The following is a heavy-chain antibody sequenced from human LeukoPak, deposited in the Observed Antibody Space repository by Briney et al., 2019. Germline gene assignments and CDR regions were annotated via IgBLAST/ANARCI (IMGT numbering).Heavy chain of an antibody. V-gene: IGHV1-58*02. CDR2: IVVGSGNT. D-gene: IGHD6-19*01. CDR3: AAAYSSGWYGGAFDY. CDR1: GFTFTSSA. Sequence: ASVKVSCKASGFTFTSSAMQWVRQARGQRLEWIGWIVVGSGNTKYAQKFQERVTITRDMSTSTAYMELSSLRSEDTAVYYCAAAYSSGWYGGAFDYWGQGTLVTVSS. J-gene: IGHJ4*02.